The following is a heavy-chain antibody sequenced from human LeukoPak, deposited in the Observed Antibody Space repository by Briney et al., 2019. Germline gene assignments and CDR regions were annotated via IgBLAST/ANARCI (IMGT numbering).Heavy chain of an antibody. CDR1: GFPVSSNY. CDR3: ARDSGWNYVDLEY. V-gene: IGHV3-66*01. CDR2: TYSGGST. Sequence: GSLRLSCAASGFPVSSNYMSWVRQAPGKGLEWVSVTYSGGSTYYADSVKGRFTISRDNSKNTVYLQMNNLRAEDTAVYYGARDSGWNYVDLEYWGQGTLVTVSS. D-gene: IGHD1-7*01. J-gene: IGHJ4*02.